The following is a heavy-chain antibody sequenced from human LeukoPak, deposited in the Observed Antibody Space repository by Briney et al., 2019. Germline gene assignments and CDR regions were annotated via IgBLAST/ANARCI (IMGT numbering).Heavy chain of an antibody. Sequence: GGSLRLSCAASGFTFSSYGMHWVRQAPGKGLEWVSGISGSSGDTYYADSVKGRFSISRDNSKNTLYLQMNSLRAEDTAVYYCAKDPSNGRPHYFDYWGQGTLVTVSS. CDR3: AKDPSNGRPHYFDY. CDR1: GFTFSSYG. D-gene: IGHD2-2*01. V-gene: IGHV3-23*01. J-gene: IGHJ4*02. CDR2: ISGSSGDT.